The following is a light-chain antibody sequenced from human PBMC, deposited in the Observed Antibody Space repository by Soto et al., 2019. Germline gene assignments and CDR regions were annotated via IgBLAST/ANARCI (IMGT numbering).Light chain of an antibody. CDR1: QSVSSSY. V-gene: IGKV3-20*01. CDR2: GAS. J-gene: IGKJ3*01. Sequence: EIVFSQSPSTLSLSPGERATLSCRASQSVSSSYLAWYQQKPGQTPRLLIYGASNRATGIPDRFSGSGSGTDFTLTISRLEPEDFAVYYCLQYDTSPFTFGPGTKVDIK. CDR3: LQYDTSPFT.